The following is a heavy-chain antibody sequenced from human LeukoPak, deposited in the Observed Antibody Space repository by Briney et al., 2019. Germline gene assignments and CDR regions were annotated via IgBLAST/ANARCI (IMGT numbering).Heavy chain of an antibody. V-gene: IGHV1-46*01. CDR1: GFTFSSYG. D-gene: IGHD6-6*01. CDR3: ARVSSSPRGYFDY. Sequence: GGSLRLSCAASGFTFSSYGMHWVRQAPGQGLEWMGIINPSGGSTSYAQKFQGRVTMTRDTSTSTVYMELSSLRSEDTAVYYCARVSSSPRGYFDYWGQGTLVTVSS. J-gene: IGHJ4*02. CDR2: INPSGGST.